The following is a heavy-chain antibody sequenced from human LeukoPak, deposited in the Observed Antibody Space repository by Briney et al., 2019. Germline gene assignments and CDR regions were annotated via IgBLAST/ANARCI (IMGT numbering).Heavy chain of an antibody. J-gene: IGHJ5*02. CDR1: GYTFTSYD. V-gene: IGHV1-8*01. D-gene: IGHD2-15*01. Sequence: ASVKVSCKASGYTFTSYDINWVRQATGQGLEWMGWMNPNSGNTGYAQKFQGRVTMTRNTSISTAYMELSSLRSEDTAVYYCARDPTPCSGGSYYYNWFDPWGQGTLVTVSS. CDR3: ARDPTPCSGGSYYYNWFDP. CDR2: MNPNSGNT.